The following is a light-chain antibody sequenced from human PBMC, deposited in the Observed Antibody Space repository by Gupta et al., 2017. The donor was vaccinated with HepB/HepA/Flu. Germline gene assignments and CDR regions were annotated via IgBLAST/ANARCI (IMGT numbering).Light chain of an antibody. CDR1: STNIGSKT. V-gene: IGLV1-44*01. Sequence: SVMPPPPSASVTPGQRVTISCTGSSTNIGSKTVVWYQQDPGTTPKLLIYSNNQRPSGVPDRFSGSKSGTSAALAISGLQSEDEADFYCSAWDDSRNGVVFGGGTKLTVL. CDR3: SAWDDSRNGVV. CDR2: SNN. J-gene: IGLJ3*02.